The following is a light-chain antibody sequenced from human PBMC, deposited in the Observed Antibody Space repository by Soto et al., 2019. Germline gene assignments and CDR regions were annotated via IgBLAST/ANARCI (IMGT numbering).Light chain of an antibody. J-gene: IGLJ1*01. CDR3: CSYAGSYTYV. Sequence: QSVLTQPRSVSGSPGQSVTISCTGTSGDVGGYNYVSWYQHHPGKAPKLMIYDVTKRPSGVRDRFSASKSGNTASLTISGLQAEDEADYYCCSYAGSYTYVFGTGTKVTV. V-gene: IGLV2-11*01. CDR1: SGDVGGYNY. CDR2: DVT.